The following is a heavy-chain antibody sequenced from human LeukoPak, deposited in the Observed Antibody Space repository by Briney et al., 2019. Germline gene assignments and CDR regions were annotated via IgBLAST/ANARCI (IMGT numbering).Heavy chain of an antibody. D-gene: IGHD6-13*01. CDR3: AADPRGLAAPHIQH. CDR1: GLTFSKAW. Sequence: GGSLRLSCAASGLTFSKAWMNWVRQAPGKGLEWVGRVKSKTDAETIDYTAPVKGRFTISRDDSTNTLYLQMNSLKTEDTAVYYCAADPRGLAAPHIQHWGQGTLVTVSS. V-gene: IGHV3-15*01. CDR2: VKSKTDAETI. J-gene: IGHJ1*01.